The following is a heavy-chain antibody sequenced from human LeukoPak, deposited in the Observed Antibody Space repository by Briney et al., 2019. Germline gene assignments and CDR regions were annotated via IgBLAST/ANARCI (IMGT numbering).Heavy chain of an antibody. CDR3: ARDWVVGDIDAFDI. CDR1: VYTFTVYY. Sequence: ASVKVSCKASVYTFTVYYMHWVRQAPGQGLEWMGWINPNSGGTNYAQKFQGRVTMTRDTSISTAYMELSRLRSDDTAVYYCARDWVVGDIDAFDIWGQGTMVTVSS. CDR2: INPNSGGT. V-gene: IGHV1-2*02. J-gene: IGHJ3*02. D-gene: IGHD1-26*01.